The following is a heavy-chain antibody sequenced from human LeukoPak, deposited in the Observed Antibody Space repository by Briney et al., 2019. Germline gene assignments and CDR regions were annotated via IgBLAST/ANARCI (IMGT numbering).Heavy chain of an antibody. CDR2: IYTSGST. V-gene: IGHV4-61*02. J-gene: IGHJ6*03. Sequence: PSETLSLTCTVSGGSISSGSYYWSWIRQPAGKGLEWIGRIYTSGSTNYNPSLKSRVTISVDTSKNQFSLKLSSVTAADTAVYYCAGAIAVAGTYYYYMDVWGKGTTVTVSS. CDR1: GGSISSGSYY. CDR3: AGAIAVAGTYYYYMDV. D-gene: IGHD6-19*01.